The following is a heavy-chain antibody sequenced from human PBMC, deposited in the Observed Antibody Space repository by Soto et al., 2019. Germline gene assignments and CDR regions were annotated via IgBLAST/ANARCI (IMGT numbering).Heavy chain of an antibody. J-gene: IGHJ4*02. CDR1: GGSISSYY. Sequence: PSETLSLTCTVSGGSISSYYWSWIRQPPGKGLEWIGYIYYSGSTNYNPSLKSRVTISVDTSKNQFSLKLSSVTAADTAVYYCARGRLHLDYWGQGTLVTVSS. D-gene: IGHD4-4*01. V-gene: IGHV4-59*01. CDR2: IYYSGST. CDR3: ARGRLHLDY.